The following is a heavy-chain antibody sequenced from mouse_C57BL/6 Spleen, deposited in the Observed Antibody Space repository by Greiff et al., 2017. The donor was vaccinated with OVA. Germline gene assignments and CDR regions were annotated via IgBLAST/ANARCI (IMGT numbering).Heavy chain of an antibody. CDR3: ARGNYGNAWYFDV. D-gene: IGHD2-1*01. CDR1: GFTFSSYT. V-gene: IGHV5-9*01. CDR2: ISGGGGNT. J-gene: IGHJ1*03. Sequence: EVQLVESGGGLVKPGGSLKLSCAASGFTFSSYTMSWVRQTPEQRLEWVATISGGGGNTYYPDSVKGRFTISRDNAKNTLYLQMSSLRSEDTALYYCARGNYGNAWYFDVWGTGTTVTVSS.